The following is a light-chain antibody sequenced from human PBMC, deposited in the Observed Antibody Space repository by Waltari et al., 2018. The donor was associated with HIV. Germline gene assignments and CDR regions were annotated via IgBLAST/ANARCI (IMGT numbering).Light chain of an antibody. Sequence: EIVMTQSPAILSLSPGESATLSCRASQSVYNNLAWYQQKNGQAPRLLIYGASTRATDIPDRFSGSGSGTEFTLTVSSLQSGDFAVYYCQQYHNWPQTFGRGTKGRSN. V-gene: IGKV3-15*01. CDR1: QSVYNN. CDR3: QQYHNWPQT. J-gene: IGKJ2*01. CDR2: GAS.